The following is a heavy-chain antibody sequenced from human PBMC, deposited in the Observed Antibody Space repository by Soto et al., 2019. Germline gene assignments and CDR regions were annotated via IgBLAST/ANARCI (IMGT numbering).Heavy chain of an antibody. J-gene: IGHJ6*03. CDR2: IYPGDSDT. CDR3: ATNSGYDGYYYYYMDV. V-gene: IGHV5-51*01. D-gene: IGHD5-12*01. CDR1: GYSYTSYW. Sequence: VAAVKGCGKGCGYSYTSYWIGWVRQMPGKGLEWMGIIYPGDSDTRYSPSFQGQVTISADKSISTAYLQWSSLKASDTAMYYCATNSGYDGYYYYYMDVWGKGTTVTVSS.